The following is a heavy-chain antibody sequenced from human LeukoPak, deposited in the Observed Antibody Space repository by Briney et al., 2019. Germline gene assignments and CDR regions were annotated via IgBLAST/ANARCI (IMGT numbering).Heavy chain of an antibody. CDR2: LRGDGET. CDR3: AKASWVSNVDAVL. J-gene: IGHJ1*01. CDR1: GFTFKDYA. V-gene: IGHV3-23*01. D-gene: IGHD3-16*01. Sequence: GGSLTLSCAAVGFTFKDYAMSWVRQSPARGLEWVSRLRGDGETFYADSVKGRFTLSRDHSRNTVFLQLNNLRVEDKAIYYCAKASWVSNVDAVLWGQGTVVTVSS.